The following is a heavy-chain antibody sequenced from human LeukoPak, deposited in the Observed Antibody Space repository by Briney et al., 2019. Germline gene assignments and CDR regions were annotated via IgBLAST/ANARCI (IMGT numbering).Heavy chain of an antibody. J-gene: IGHJ5*02. CDR2: INAGNGNT. CDR3: ARGRYCSSTSCYEEGWFDP. CDR1: GYTFTSYA. D-gene: IGHD2-2*01. Sequence: ASVKVSCKASGYTFTSYAMHWVRQAPGQRLERMGWINAGNGNTKYSQKFQGRVTITRDTSASTAYMELSSLRSEDTAVYYCARGRYCSSTSCYEEGWFDPWGQGTLVTVSS. V-gene: IGHV1-3*01.